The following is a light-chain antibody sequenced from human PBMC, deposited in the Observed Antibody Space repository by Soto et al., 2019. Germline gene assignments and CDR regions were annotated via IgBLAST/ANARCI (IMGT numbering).Light chain of an antibody. CDR2: GAS. CDR1: ESVRDKY. Sequence: EIVLTQSPGTLSLSPGERATLSCRASESVRDKYLAWYQQKPGQAPRLLIYGASTRATGIPDRFSGSGSGIDFTLTINTLEPEDFAVYYCQQRSSWPLTFGGGTRVE. J-gene: IGKJ4*01. V-gene: IGKV3D-20*02. CDR3: QQRSSWPLT.